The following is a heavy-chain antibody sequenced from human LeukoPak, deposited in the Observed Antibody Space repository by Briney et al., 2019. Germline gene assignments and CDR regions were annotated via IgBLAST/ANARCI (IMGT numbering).Heavy chain of an antibody. CDR1: GFTFRSYS. J-gene: IGHJ6*03. D-gene: IGHD1-26*01. CDR2: ISTGSSYI. Sequence: NPGGSLRLSCAASGFTFRSYSMNWVRQAPGKGLEWVSSISTGSSYIYYADSVKGRFTISRDNAKNSLYLQMNSLRAEDTAVYYCARGSGSYAYYYYYMDVWGKGTTVTVSS. V-gene: IGHV3-21*01. CDR3: ARGSGSYAYYYYYMDV.